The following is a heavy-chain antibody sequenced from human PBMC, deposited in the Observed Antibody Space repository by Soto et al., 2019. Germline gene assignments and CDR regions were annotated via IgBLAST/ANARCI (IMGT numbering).Heavy chain of an antibody. CDR2: IYYSGST. CDR3: ARADYDILTGYFDPFDC. D-gene: IGHD3-9*01. Sequence: NPSETLSLTCTVSGGSISSYYWSWIRQPPGKGLEWIGYIYYSGSTNYNPSLKSRVTISVDTSKNQFSLKLSSVTAADTAVYYCARADYDILTGYFDPFDCWGQGTLVTVSS. V-gene: IGHV4-59*01. J-gene: IGHJ4*02. CDR1: GGSISSYY.